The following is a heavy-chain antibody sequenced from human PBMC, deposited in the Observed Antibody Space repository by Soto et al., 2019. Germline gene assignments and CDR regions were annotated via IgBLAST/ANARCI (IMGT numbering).Heavy chain of an antibody. CDR3: ARLYGNWNYVYYFDY. D-gene: IGHD1-7*01. V-gene: IGHV4-39*01. Sequence: SETLSLTCTVSGGSISSSSYYWGWIRQPPGKGLEWIGSIYYSGSTYYNPSLKSRVTISVDTSKNQFSLKLSSVTAADTAVYYCARLYGNWNYVYYFDYWGQGTLVTVSS. CDR2: IYYSGST. J-gene: IGHJ4*02. CDR1: GGSISSSSYY.